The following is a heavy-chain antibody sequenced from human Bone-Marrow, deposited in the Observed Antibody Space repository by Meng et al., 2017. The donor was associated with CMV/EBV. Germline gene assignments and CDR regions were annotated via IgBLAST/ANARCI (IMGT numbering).Heavy chain of an antibody. CDR3: ARTRYCSSTSCQGNFDY. D-gene: IGHD2-2*01. Sequence: QGRLQHGAAGLLNPPETLSLTCAVYGGSFSGYYWSWIRQPPGKGLEWIGEINHSGSTNYNPSLKSRVTISVDTSKNQFSLKLSSVTAADTAVYYCARTRYCSSTSCQGNFDYWGQGTLVTVSS. CDR1: GGSFSGYY. CDR2: INHSGST. J-gene: IGHJ4*02. V-gene: IGHV4-34*01.